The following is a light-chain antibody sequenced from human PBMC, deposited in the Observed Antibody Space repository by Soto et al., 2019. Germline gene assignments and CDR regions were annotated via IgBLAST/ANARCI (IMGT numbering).Light chain of an antibody. CDR2: GVS. CDR3: SSYAGSHVV. CDR1: SSDVGGYNY. V-gene: IGLV2-14*01. Sequence: QSALTQPASVSGSPGQSITISCTGTSSDVGGYNYVSWYQQHPGKAPKFMIFGVSNRPSGVSNRFSGSKSGNTASLTISGLQAEDEADYYCSSYAGSHVVFGGGTKLTVL. J-gene: IGLJ2*01.